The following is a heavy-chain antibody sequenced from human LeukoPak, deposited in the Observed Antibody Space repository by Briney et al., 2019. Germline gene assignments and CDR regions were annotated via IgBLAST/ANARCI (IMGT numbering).Heavy chain of an antibody. D-gene: IGHD4-17*01. V-gene: IGHV1-69*04. CDR3: ARPDDYGDYVFSY. J-gene: IGHJ4*02. CDR1: GGTFSSYA. Sequence: ASVKVSCKASGGTFSSYAISWVRQAPGQGLEWMGRIIPILGIANYAQKFQGRVTITADKSTSTAYMELSSLRSEDTAVYYCARPDDYGDYVFSYWGQGTLVTVSS. CDR2: IIPILGIA.